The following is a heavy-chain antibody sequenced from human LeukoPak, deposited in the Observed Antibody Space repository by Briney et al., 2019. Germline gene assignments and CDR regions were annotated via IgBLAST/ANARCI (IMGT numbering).Heavy chain of an antibody. V-gene: IGHV4-31*03. J-gene: IGHJ1*01. CDR3: ARDTGEYFQH. Sequence: SSQTLSLTCTVSGGSISSGGYYWSWIRQHPGKGLEWIGYIYYSGSTYYNPSLKSRVTISVDTSKNQISLKLSSVTAADTAVYYCARDTGEYFQHWGQGTLVTVSS. CDR2: IYYSGST. D-gene: IGHD4-11*01. CDR1: GGSISSGGYY.